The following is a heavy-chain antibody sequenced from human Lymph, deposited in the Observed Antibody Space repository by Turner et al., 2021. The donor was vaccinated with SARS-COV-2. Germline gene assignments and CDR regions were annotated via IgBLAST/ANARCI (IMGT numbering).Heavy chain of an antibody. J-gene: IGHJ4*02. CDR2: NYPGDADS. CDR3: ARREWGGSLGHIDY. V-gene: IGHV5-51*01. Sequence: VQLVLSGAEVKKPAASLKISCKGSGYSFTTYWIGWVRQMPGKGLEWMGMNYPGDADSRYSPSFQGQVTIPADKSISTAYLQRSSLKASDTAMDYCARREWGGSLGHIDYWGQGTLVTVSS. CDR1: GYSFTTYW. D-gene: IGHD3-3*01.